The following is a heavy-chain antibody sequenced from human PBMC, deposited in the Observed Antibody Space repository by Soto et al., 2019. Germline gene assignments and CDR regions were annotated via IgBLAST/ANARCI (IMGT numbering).Heavy chain of an antibody. D-gene: IGHD4-17*01. Sequence: EVQLLESGGGLVQPGGSLRLSCAASGFTFSSYAMSWVRQAPGKGLEWVSAISGSGGSTYYADSVKGRFTISRDNSKNTLYLQMNSLRAEDTAVYYWAKDSKGTTHRRGAFDIWGQGTMVTVSS. CDR1: GFTFSSYA. V-gene: IGHV3-23*01. CDR3: AKDSKGTTHRRGAFDI. J-gene: IGHJ3*02. CDR2: ISGSGGST.